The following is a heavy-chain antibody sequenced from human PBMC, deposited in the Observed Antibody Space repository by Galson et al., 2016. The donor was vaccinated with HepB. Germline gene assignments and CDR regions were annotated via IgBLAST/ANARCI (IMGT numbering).Heavy chain of an antibody. J-gene: IGHJ4*02. Sequence: SLRLSCAASGFTFSDPYMDWVRQAPGKGLEWVGRIRNRANGYTTEYAASGKGRFTSSRDDSKNSLYLQMISLTAEDTAVYYCARGIIGSHGFDCWGQGALVTVSS. V-gene: IGHV3-72*01. D-gene: IGHD1-26*01. CDR3: ARGIIGSHGFDC. CDR1: GFTFSDPY. CDR2: IRNRANGYTT.